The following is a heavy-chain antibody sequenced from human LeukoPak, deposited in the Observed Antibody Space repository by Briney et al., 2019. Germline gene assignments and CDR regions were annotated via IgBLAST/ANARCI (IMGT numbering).Heavy chain of an antibody. D-gene: IGHD6-6*01. CDR1: GGSFSGYY. J-gene: IGHJ6*03. CDR3: ARGRNLYSSSFRPFYYYYYMDV. V-gene: IGHV4-34*01. CDR2: INHSGST. Sequence: SETLSLTCAVYGGSFSGYYWSWIRQPPGKGLEWIGEINHSGSTNYNPSLKSRVTISVDTSRNQFSLKLSSVTAADTAVYYCARGRNLYSSSFRPFYYYYYMDVWGKGTTVTVSS.